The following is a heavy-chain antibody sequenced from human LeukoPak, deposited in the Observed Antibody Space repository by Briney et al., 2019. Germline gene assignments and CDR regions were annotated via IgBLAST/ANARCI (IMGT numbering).Heavy chain of an antibody. Sequence: GGSLRLSCAASGFTFSRHWMYWVRQAPGKGLEWVADIKQDGSAKPYVDSVKGRFTISRDNAKNSLFLQMNSLRAEDTAVYYCARDNGWSADFWGQGTLVTVSS. D-gene: IGHD2-15*01. CDR2: IKQDGSAK. CDR3: ARDNGWSADF. CDR1: GFTFSRHW. V-gene: IGHV3-7*03. J-gene: IGHJ4*02.